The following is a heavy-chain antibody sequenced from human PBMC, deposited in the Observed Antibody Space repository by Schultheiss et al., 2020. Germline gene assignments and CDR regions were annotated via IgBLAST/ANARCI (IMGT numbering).Heavy chain of an antibody. CDR3: ARYRRYSSSWHYYYGMDV. V-gene: IGHV4-61*05. D-gene: IGHD6-13*01. J-gene: IGHJ6*02. CDR2: IYYSGST. CDR1: GGSISSSSYY. Sequence: SETLALTCTVSGGSISSSSYYWGWIRQPPGKGLEWIGYIYYSGSTNYNPSLKSRVTMSVDTSKNQFSLKLSSVTAADTAVYYCARYRRYSSSWHYYYGMDVWGQGTTVTVSS.